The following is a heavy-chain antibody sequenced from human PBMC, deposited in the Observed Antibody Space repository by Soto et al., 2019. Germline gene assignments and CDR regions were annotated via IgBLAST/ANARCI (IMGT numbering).Heavy chain of an antibody. D-gene: IGHD4-17*01. J-gene: IGHJ6*02. CDR2: IYYSGST. Sequence: PSETLSLTCTVSGGSISSSSYYWGWIRQPPGKGLEWIGSIYYSGSTYYNPSLKSRVTISVDTSKNQFSLKLSSVTAADTAVYYCARLATVTYYYYYGMDVWGQGTTVTVSS. CDR3: ARLATVTYYYYYGMDV. CDR1: GGSISSSSYY. V-gene: IGHV4-39*01.